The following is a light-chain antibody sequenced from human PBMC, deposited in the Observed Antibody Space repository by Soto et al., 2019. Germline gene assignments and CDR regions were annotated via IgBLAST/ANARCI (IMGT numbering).Light chain of an antibody. J-gene: IGKJ5*01. Sequence: DIQMTQSPSSVSASVGDRVTITCRASQDINNWLAWYQQKQGKAPKLLIHAASSSQSGVPSRFSGSGSGTDFTLTISSLQPEDFATYYCQQANSFPITFGQGTRLEIK. V-gene: IGKV1-12*01. CDR3: QQANSFPIT. CDR1: QDINNW. CDR2: AAS.